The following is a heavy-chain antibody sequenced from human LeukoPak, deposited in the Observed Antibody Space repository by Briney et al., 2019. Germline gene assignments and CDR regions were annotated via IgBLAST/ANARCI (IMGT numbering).Heavy chain of an antibody. Sequence: PPGGSLRLSCAASGFTVSSNYMSWVRQAPGKGLEWVSAISGSGGSTYYADSVKGRFTISRDNSKNTLYLQMNSLRAEDTAVYYCAKDFDPRLGYSYGSFDYWGQGTLVTVSS. V-gene: IGHV3-23*01. D-gene: IGHD5-18*01. CDR3: AKDFDPRLGYSYGSFDY. J-gene: IGHJ4*02. CDR1: GFTVSSNY. CDR2: ISGSGGST.